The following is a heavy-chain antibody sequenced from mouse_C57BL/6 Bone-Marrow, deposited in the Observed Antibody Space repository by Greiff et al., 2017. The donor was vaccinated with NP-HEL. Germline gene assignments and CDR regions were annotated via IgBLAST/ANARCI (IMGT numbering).Heavy chain of an antibody. V-gene: IGHV14-3*01. CDR3: ARGRDYGSSWGDY. Sequence: VQLQQPVAELVRPGASVKLSCTASGFNIKNTYMHWVKQRPEQGLEWIGRIDPANGNTKYAPKFQGKATITADTSSNTAYLQLSSLTSEDTAIYYCARGRDYGSSWGDYWGQGTTLTVSS. D-gene: IGHD1-1*01. CDR2: IDPANGNT. J-gene: IGHJ2*01. CDR1: GFNIKNTY.